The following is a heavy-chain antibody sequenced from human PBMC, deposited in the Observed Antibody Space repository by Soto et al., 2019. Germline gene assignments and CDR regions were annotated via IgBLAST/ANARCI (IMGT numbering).Heavy chain of an antibody. CDR3: ARGTRGSGYYFWDAFDI. J-gene: IGHJ3*02. D-gene: IGHD3-22*01. Sequence: GGSLRLSCAASGFTFSSYAMHWVRQAPGKGLEWVAVISYDGSNKYYADSVKGRFTISRDNSKNTLYLQMNSLRAEDTAVYYCARGTRGSGYYFWDAFDIWGQGTMVTVSS. CDR1: GFTFSSYA. CDR2: ISYDGSNK. V-gene: IGHV3-30-3*01.